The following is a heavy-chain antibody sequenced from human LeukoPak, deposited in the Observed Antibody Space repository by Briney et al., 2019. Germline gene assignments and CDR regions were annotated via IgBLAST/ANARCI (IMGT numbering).Heavy chain of an antibody. Sequence: ASVKVSCKASGYNFITYPLIWVRQAPGQRLEWMGRISPYNDNTDLAQNLQGGVTMTTDTSTSTAYMELTGLTSDDTAVYFCARVATIWGSHRYFDYWGQGTLVTVSS. V-gene: IGHV1-18*01. J-gene: IGHJ4*02. D-gene: IGHD3-16*02. CDR1: GYNFITYP. CDR2: ISPYNDNT. CDR3: ARVATIWGSHRYFDY.